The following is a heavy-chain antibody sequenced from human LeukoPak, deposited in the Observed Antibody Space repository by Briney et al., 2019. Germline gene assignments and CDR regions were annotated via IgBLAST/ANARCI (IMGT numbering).Heavy chain of an antibody. CDR2: ISSSSNYI. Sequence: PGGSLRLPCAASGFTFSSYSMNWDRQAPGKGLEWVSSISSSSNYIYYADSVKGRFTISRDNAKNSLYLQMNSLRAEDTAVYYCARDHESSSWTSNAFDIWGQGTMVTVSS. D-gene: IGHD6-13*01. CDR3: ARDHESSSWTSNAFDI. CDR1: GFTFSSYS. J-gene: IGHJ3*02. V-gene: IGHV3-21*01.